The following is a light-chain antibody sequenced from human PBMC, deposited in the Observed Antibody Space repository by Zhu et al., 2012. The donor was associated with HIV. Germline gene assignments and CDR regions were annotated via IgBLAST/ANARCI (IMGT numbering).Light chain of an antibody. CDR1: QGINTD. Sequence: DNQLTQSPSFVSASVGDRVTIFTCRASQGINTDLAWYQQTPGKAPKLLIYGASTLQSGVPSRFSGNGSGKEFTLTISSLQSEDFATYYCQYLNSYPHFGPGTKVDIK. J-gene: IGKJ3*01. CDR2: GAS. CDR3: QYLNSYPH. V-gene: IGKV1-9*01.